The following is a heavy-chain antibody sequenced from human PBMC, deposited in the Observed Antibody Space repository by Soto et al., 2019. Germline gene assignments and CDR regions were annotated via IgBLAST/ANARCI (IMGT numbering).Heavy chain of an antibody. CDR3: ARRRGYSGYDYVYYGMDV. J-gene: IGHJ6*02. CDR1: GYTFTSYG. D-gene: IGHD5-12*01. V-gene: IGHV1-18*01. Sequence: ASVKVSCKASGYTFTSYGISWVRQAPGQGLEWVGWISAYNGNTNYAQKLQGRVTMTTDTSTSTAYMELRSLRSDDTAVYYCARRRGYSGYDYVYYGMDVWGQGTTVTVSS. CDR2: ISAYNGNT.